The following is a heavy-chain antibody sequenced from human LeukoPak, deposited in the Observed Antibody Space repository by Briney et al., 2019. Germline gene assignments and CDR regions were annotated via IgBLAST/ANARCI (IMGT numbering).Heavy chain of an antibody. CDR2: IIPLYDTA. CDR1: GGTFSNYV. J-gene: IGHJ3*02. V-gene: IGHV1-69*06. Sequence: SVKVSCKASGGTFSNYVISWVRQAPGQGLECMGGIIPLYDTANYAQKFQGRVTITADKSTSTVYMELSSLRSEDTAVYFCARRYCTNGVCYHDRGAFDIWGQGTMVTVSS. D-gene: IGHD2-8*01. CDR3: ARRYCTNGVCYHDRGAFDI.